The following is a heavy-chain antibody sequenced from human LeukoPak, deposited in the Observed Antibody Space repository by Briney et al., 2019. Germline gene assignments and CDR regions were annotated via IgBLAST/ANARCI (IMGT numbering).Heavy chain of an antibody. CDR1: GVSFSGYL. CDR3: ARVTRRRTTGEIFGRYLDY. CDR2: ITSGGNR. V-gene: IGHV4-34*01. Sequence: SETLSLTCAAYGVSFSGYLWTCIPHSPGKALKWTGEITSGGNRNNNPSLKSRVAISVDTSKNQFSLNLKSLTAADTGLYYCARVTRRRTTGEIFGRYLDYWGPGTLVRVSS. J-gene: IGHJ4*02. D-gene: IGHD3-10*01.